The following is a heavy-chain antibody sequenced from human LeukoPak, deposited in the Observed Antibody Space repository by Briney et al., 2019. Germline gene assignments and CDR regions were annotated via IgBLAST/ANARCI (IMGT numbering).Heavy chain of an antibody. Sequence: GGSLRLSCADSGFTFSSYSMNWVRQAPGKGLEWVSSISSSSSYIYYADSVKGRFTISRDNAKNSLYLQINTLRAEDTAVYYCARMRGVVVPAAMKSARNDAFDIWGQGTMVTVSS. CDR3: ARMRGVVVPAAMKSARNDAFDI. CDR2: ISSSSSYI. V-gene: IGHV3-21*01. J-gene: IGHJ3*02. CDR1: GFTFSSYS. D-gene: IGHD2-2*01.